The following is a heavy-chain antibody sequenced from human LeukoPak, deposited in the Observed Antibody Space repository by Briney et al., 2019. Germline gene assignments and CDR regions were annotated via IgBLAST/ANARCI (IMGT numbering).Heavy chain of an antibody. CDR1: GFTFINAW. J-gene: IGHJ4*02. V-gene: IGHV3-15*01. CDR2: IKSKTDRGTT. CDR3: STLTGDDY. D-gene: IGHD7-27*01. Sequence: GGSLRLSCAASGFTFINAWMSWARQAPGKGLEWVGRIKSKTDRGTTDYAAPVKGRFTISRDDSKNTLFLQMNSLKTEDTAVYYCSTLTGDDYWGQGTLVTVSS.